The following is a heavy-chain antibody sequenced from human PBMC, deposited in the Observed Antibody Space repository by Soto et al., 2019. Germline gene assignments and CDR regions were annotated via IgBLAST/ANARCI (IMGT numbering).Heavy chain of an antibody. J-gene: IGHJ6*02. Sequence: EVQLVESGGGLVKPGGSLRLSCAASGFTFSSYSMNWVRQAPGKGLEWVSSISSSSSYIYYADSVKGRFTISRDNAKNSLYLQMNSLRAEDTAVYYCARVGSGSYYYYGMDVWGQGTTVTVSS. V-gene: IGHV3-21*01. CDR3: ARVGSGSYYYYGMDV. CDR1: GFTFSSYS. CDR2: ISSSSSYI. D-gene: IGHD2-15*01.